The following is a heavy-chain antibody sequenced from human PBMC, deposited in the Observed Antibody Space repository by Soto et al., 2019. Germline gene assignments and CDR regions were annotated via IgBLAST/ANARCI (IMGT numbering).Heavy chain of an antibody. D-gene: IGHD1-1*01. V-gene: IGHV1-3*04. CDR1: GYTFRSYA. CDR3: ARADGYNFDKWFDP. CDR2: INTGTGHT. J-gene: IGHJ5*02. Sequence: ASVKVSCKTSGYTFRSYAMHWVRQAPGQRLEWMGWINTGTGHTKYSQKMQGRVTLTSDASAHTAYMELSRLTSEDTAVYYCARADGYNFDKWFDPWGQGTLVTVYS.